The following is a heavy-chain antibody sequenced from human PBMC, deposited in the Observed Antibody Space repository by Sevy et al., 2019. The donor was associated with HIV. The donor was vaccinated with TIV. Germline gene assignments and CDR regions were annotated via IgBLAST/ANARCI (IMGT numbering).Heavy chain of an antibody. V-gene: IGHV1-69*13. Sequence: ASVKVSCKASGDIFRNFVITWVRQAPGQGLEWMGGIITISGTANNAQKYNGRVTITADEATSTVYMELRSLRSEDTAVYYCATKVSCGGDCYFFDPWGQGTLVTVSS. D-gene: IGHD2-21*02. CDR2: IITISGTA. CDR3: ATKVSCGGDCYFFDP. CDR1: GDIFRNFV. J-gene: IGHJ5*02.